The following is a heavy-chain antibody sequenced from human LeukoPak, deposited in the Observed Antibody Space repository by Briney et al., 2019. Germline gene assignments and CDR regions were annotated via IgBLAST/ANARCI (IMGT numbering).Heavy chain of an antibody. D-gene: IGHD6-13*01. J-gene: IGHJ4*02. V-gene: IGHV1-46*03. CDR1: GYTFTSYS. Sequence: ASVKVSCKASGYTFTSYSMHWVRQAPGQGLEWMGVINPSGGSTTYGQRFQGRVTMTRDTSTSTVYMELSSLRSEDTAVYYCAREAGIAAAGTLAYWGQGTLVTVSS. CDR2: INPSGGST. CDR3: AREAGIAAAGTLAY.